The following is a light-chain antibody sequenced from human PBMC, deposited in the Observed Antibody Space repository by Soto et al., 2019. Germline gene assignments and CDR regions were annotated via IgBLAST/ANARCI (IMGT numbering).Light chain of an antibody. Sequence: EIVLTQSPGTLSLSPGESATLSCRASQSVSSSFLTWYQQRPGQAPRLLIYGASSRATGIPDRFSGSGSGTDFTLTISRLEPEDFAVYYCQQYDSSRLTFGGGTKVEIK. CDR1: QSVSSSF. V-gene: IGKV3-20*01. CDR3: QQYDSSRLT. CDR2: GAS. J-gene: IGKJ4*01.